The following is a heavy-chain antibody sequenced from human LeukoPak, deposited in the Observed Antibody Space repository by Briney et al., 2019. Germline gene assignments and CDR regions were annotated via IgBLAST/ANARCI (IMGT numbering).Heavy chain of an antibody. CDR2: IYYSGST. Sequence: SETLSLTCAVSGGSVSSSNWWSWVRQPPGKGLEWIGYIYYSGSTNYNPSLKSRVTISVDTSKNQFSLKLSSVTAADTAVYYCARDQAIDYYGMDVWGQGTTVTVSS. CDR1: GGSVSSSNW. CDR3: ARDQAIDYYGMDV. V-gene: IGHV4-4*02. J-gene: IGHJ6*02. D-gene: IGHD2-2*02.